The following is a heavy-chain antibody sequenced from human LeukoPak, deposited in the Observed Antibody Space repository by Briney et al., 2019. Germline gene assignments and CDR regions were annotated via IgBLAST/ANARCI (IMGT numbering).Heavy chain of an antibody. CDR1: GFAFSSYA. J-gene: IGHJ4*02. Sequence: GGSLRLSCAASGFAFSSYAMSWVRQAPGKGLEWVSAISGSGGSTYYADSVKGRFTISRDNSKNTLYLQMNSLRAEDTAVYYCAKRGITIFGVASSPYYFDYWGQGTLVTVSS. CDR2: ISGSGGST. D-gene: IGHD3-3*01. CDR3: AKRGITIFGVASSPYYFDY. V-gene: IGHV3-23*01.